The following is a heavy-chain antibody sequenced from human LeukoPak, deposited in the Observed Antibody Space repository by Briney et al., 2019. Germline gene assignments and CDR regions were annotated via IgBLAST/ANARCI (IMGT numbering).Heavy chain of an antibody. D-gene: IGHD6-13*01. CDR3: VRQYNSSWLQFFDY. CDR1: GFTFSGYW. J-gene: IGHJ4*02. V-gene: IGHV3-7*04. Sequence: GGSLRLSCAASGFTFSGYWMTWVRQAPGKGLEWVANIKQDGSEKNYVDSVKGRFTISRDNAKNSLYLHMNSLRAEDTAVYYCVRQYNSSWLQFFDYWGQGTLVTVSS. CDR2: IKQDGSEK.